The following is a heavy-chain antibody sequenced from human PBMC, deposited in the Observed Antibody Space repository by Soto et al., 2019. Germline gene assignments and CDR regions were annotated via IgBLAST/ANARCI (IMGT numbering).Heavy chain of an antibody. D-gene: IGHD5-18*01. Sequence: SETLSLTCTVPGGSISSSSYYWGWIRQPPGKGLEWIGSIYYSGSTYYNPSLKSRVTISVDTSKNQFSLKLSSVTAADTAVYYCARPYVDTAMVPDVYFDYWGQGTLVTVSS. V-gene: IGHV4-39*01. CDR1: GGSISSSSYY. CDR2: IYYSGST. J-gene: IGHJ4*02. CDR3: ARPYVDTAMVPDVYFDY.